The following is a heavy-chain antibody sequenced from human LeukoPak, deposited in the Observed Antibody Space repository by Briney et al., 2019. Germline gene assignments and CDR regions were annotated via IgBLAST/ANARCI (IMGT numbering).Heavy chain of an antibody. D-gene: IGHD3-10*01. Sequence: ASVKVSCKASGYTFTSYYMHWVRQAPGQGLEWMGIINPSGGSTSCAQKFQGRVTMTRDTSTSTVYMELSSLRSEDTAVYYCARSRFGELPFDYWGQGTLVTVSS. CDR2: INPSGGST. CDR1: GYTFTSYY. CDR3: ARSRFGELPFDY. J-gene: IGHJ4*02. V-gene: IGHV1-46*01.